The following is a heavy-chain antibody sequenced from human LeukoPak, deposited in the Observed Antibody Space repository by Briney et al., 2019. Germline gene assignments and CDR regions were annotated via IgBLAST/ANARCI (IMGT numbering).Heavy chain of an antibody. J-gene: IGHJ4*02. CDR2: IYYSGST. CDR3: ARGPMFGYCSGGSCYSPDY. CDR1: GGFITNYY. Sequence: SETLSLTCTVSGGFITNYYWGRIRQPPGKGLEWIGYIYYSGSTNYNPSLKSRVTISVDTSKNQFSLKLSSVTAADTAVYYCARGPMFGYCSGGSCYSPDYWGQGTLVTVSS. D-gene: IGHD2-15*01. V-gene: IGHV4-59*01.